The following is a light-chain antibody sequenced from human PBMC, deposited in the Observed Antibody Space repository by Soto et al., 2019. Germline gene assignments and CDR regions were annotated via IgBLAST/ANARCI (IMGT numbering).Light chain of an antibody. Sequence: EIVLTQSPGTLSLSPGEIATLSCRASQSVSSSFLAWYQQKPGQAPRLLIYGASSRATGIPDRFSGSGSGTDFTLTISRLEPEDVAVYYFQQYGSSPLTFGGGTKVEIK. CDR1: QSVSSSF. V-gene: IGKV3-20*01. CDR2: GAS. J-gene: IGKJ4*01. CDR3: QQYGSSPLT.